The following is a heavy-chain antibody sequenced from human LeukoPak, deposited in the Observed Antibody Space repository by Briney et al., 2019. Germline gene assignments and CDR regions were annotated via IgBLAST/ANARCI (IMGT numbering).Heavy chain of an antibody. CDR3: AREARERDGYNVFDY. Sequence: ASVKVSCKASGYTFTGYYMHWARQAPGQGLEWMGRINPNSGGTNYAQKFQGRVTMTRDTSISTAYMELSRLRSDDTAVYYCAREARERDGYNVFDYWGQGTLVTVSS. CDR2: INPNSGGT. V-gene: IGHV1-2*06. CDR1: GYTFTGYY. J-gene: IGHJ4*02. D-gene: IGHD5-24*01.